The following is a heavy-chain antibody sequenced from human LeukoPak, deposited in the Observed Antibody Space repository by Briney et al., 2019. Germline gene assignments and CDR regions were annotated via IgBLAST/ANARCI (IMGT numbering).Heavy chain of an antibody. V-gene: IGHV3-66*01. CDR3: ARGLVGGYSDC. Sequence: GGSLRLSCAASGFTVSNNYMTWVRQAPGKGLEWVSVIYSGGTTYSADSVKARFTISRDNSRNTEYLQMNTLRAEDTAVYYCARGLVGGYSDCWGQGTLVTVSS. CDR1: GFTVSNNY. D-gene: IGHD2-21*01. J-gene: IGHJ4*02. CDR2: IYSGGTT.